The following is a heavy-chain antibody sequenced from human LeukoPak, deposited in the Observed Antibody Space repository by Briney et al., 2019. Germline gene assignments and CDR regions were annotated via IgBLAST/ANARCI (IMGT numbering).Heavy chain of an antibody. CDR2: IYYSGST. Sequence: SETLSLTCTVSGGSISNSSDDWGWIRQPPVKGLQWIGSIYYSGSTYYNPSLRSRVTISVDTSKNQFSLKLSSVTAADTAVYYCARGSIAAGFGYWGQGTLVTVSS. J-gene: IGHJ4*02. CDR3: ARGSIAAGFGY. D-gene: IGHD6-13*01. V-gene: IGHV4-39*01. CDR1: GGSISNSSDD.